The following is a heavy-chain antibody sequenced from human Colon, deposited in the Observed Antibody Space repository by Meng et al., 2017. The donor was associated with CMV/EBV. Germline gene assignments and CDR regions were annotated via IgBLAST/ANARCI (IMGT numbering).Heavy chain of an antibody. Sequence: GESLKISCVASGFTFSQYNMNWVRQAPGKGLEWVASTTPTGSYIYYADSMKGRFTISRDNAKNSLYLQMNSLRAEDTAVYYCAREGTLGYCSGGSCYEDYWGQGTLVTVSS. CDR3: AREGTLGYCSGGSCYEDY. J-gene: IGHJ4*02. D-gene: IGHD2-15*01. CDR2: TTPTGSYI. CDR1: GFTFSQYN. V-gene: IGHV3-21*01.